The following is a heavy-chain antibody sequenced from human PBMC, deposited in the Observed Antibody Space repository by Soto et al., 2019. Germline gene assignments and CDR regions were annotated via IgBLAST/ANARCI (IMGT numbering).Heavy chain of an antibody. Sequence: PSETLSLTCTVSGGSISSGGYYWSWIRQHPGKGQEWIGYIYYSGSTYYNPSLKSRVTISVDTSKNQFSLKLSSVTAADTAVYYCASLSKGLWFGEDESFDIWGQGTMVTVSS. J-gene: IGHJ3*02. CDR3: ASLSKGLWFGEDESFDI. CDR1: GGSISSGGYY. CDR2: IYYSGST. D-gene: IGHD3-10*01. V-gene: IGHV4-31*03.